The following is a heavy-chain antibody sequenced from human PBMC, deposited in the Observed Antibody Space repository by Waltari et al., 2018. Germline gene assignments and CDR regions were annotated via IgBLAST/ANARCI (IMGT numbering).Heavy chain of an antibody. J-gene: IGHJ3*01. D-gene: IGHD5-12*01. V-gene: IGHV4-39*01. Sequence: QLQLQESGPGLVKPSETVSLTCSVSGGPITTTRHYWGWIRQSPGQGLEWIGTISYNGATYSSPSLKSRITMSRDTSKNQLSLTLGFVTAADTAVYYCATYIGASVGTAAFDVWGQGTMVTVSS. CDR3: ATYIGASVGTAAFDV. CDR2: ISYNGAT. CDR1: GGPITTTRHY.